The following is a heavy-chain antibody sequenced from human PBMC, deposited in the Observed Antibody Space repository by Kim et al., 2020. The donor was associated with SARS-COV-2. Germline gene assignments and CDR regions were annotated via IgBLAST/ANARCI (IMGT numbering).Heavy chain of an antibody. CDR1: GGTFSSYA. CDR2: NIPILGIA. CDR3: ARDQTIVY. V-gene: IGHV1-69*04. J-gene: IGHJ4*02. D-gene: IGHD3-10*01. Sequence: SVKVSCKASGGTFSSYAISWVRQAPGQGLEWMGRNIPILGIANYAQKFQGRVTITADKSTSTAYMELSILRSEDTALDYCARDQTIVYWGQGTLVTVSS.